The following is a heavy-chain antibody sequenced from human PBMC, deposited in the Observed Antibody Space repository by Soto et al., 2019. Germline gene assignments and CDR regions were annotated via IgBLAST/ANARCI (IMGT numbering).Heavy chain of an antibody. Sequence: GASVKVSCKASGYTFTSYAMHWVRQAPGQRLEWMGWINAGNGNTKYSQKFQGRVTITRDTSASTAYMELSSLRSDDTAVYYCARELRQLWFGYWGQGTLVTVSS. V-gene: IGHV1-3*01. CDR2: INAGNGNT. D-gene: IGHD5-18*01. CDR3: ARELRQLWFGY. J-gene: IGHJ4*02. CDR1: GYTFTSYA.